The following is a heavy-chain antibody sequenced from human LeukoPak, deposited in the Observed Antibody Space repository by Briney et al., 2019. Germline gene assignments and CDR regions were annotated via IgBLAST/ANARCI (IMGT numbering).Heavy chain of an antibody. Sequence: PSETLSLTCTVSGDSVSGHYWSWIRQTPGKGLEWIGYVSYGGGTNYNPSLKRRVTISVDTSKNQFSLKLSSVTAADTAVYYCARGRGAARTFDYWGQGTLVTVSS. J-gene: IGHJ4*02. CDR2: VSYGGGT. CDR3: ARGRGAARTFDY. D-gene: IGHD6-6*01. V-gene: IGHV4-59*02. CDR1: GDSVSGHY.